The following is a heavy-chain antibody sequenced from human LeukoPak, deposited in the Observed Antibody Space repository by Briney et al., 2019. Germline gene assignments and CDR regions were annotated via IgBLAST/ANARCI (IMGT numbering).Heavy chain of an antibody. D-gene: IGHD2-2*01. CDR3: ARLHCTSTTCSIDY. CDR2: IYYGGNT. Sequence: SETLFLTCTVSGGSISRSTYYWGWIRQPPGKGLEWIGSIYYGGNTYYKPSLKSRVTISVDTSKNQFSLQLNSVTPEDTAVYYCARLHCTSTTCSIDYWGQGTLVTVSS. J-gene: IGHJ4*02. CDR1: GGSISRSTYY. V-gene: IGHV4-39*01.